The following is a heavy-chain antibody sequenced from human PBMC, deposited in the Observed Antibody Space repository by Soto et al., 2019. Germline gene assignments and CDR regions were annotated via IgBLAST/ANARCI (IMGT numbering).Heavy chain of an antibody. CDR3: ARRRGSMTTVTNCFDP. Sequence: PSETLSLTCTVSGGSVSSGSYYWSWIRQPPGKGLEWIGYIYYSGSTNYNPSLKSRVTVSVDTSKNQFSLKLSSVTAADTAVYYCARRRGSMTTVTNCFDPWGQGTLVTVSS. CDR1: GGSVSSGSYY. D-gene: IGHD4-17*01. J-gene: IGHJ5*02. CDR2: IYYSGST. V-gene: IGHV4-61*01.